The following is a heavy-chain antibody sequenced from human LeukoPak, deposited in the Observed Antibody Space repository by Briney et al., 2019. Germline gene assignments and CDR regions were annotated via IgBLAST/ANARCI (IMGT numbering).Heavy chain of an antibody. Sequence: GGSLRLSCAASGFTFSSYGMHWVRQAPGKGLEWVAVISYDGSNKYYADSVKGRFTISRDNSKNTLYLQMNSLRAEDTAVYYCAKDLGYYDSSGYYYWGTFDYWGQGTLVTVSS. CDR3: AKDLGYYDSSGYYYWGTFDY. CDR1: GFTFSSYG. CDR2: ISYDGSNK. D-gene: IGHD3-22*01. J-gene: IGHJ4*02. V-gene: IGHV3-30*12.